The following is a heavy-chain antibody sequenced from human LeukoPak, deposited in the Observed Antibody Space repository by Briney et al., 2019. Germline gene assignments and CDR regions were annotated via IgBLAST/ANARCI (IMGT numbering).Heavy chain of an antibody. J-gene: IGHJ3*02. D-gene: IGHD6-19*01. CDR3: ARATISVAYAFDI. CDR2: IGTTGDT. V-gene: IGHV3-13*01. CDR1: GFIFSDFD. Sequence: GGSLRLSCAASGFIFSDFDMHWVRQVTGKGLDWVSAIGTTGDTYYPGSVKGRFTISRENAKNSLYLQMNSLRAEDTAVYYCARATISVAYAFDIWGQGTMVTVSS.